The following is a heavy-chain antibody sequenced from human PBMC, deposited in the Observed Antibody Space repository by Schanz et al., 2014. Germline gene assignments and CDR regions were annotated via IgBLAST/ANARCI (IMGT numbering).Heavy chain of an antibody. J-gene: IGHJ3*02. V-gene: IGHV3-74*02. CDR2: INSVGSNT. CDR1: GFTFSSYA. CDR3: ARKMKLGVYGGKGHDSLDI. D-gene: IGHD4-17*01. Sequence: VQVVQSGGGLVKPGGSLRLSCAASGFTFSSYAMSWVRQDPGKGLVWVARINSVGSNTDYADSVTGRFTISRDNAKNTLYLQMNTLRAEDTAVYYCARKMKLGVYGGKGHDSLDIWGQGTMXTVSS.